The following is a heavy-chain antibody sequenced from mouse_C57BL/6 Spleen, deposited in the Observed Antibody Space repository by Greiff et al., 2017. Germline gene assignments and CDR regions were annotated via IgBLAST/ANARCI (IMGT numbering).Heavy chain of an antibody. CDR1: GFTFSSYG. Sequence: EVMLVESGGDLVKPGGSLKLSCAASGFTFSSYGMSWVRQTPDKRLEWVATISSGGSYTYYPDSVKGRFTISRDNAKNTLYLQMSSLKSEDTAMYYCARRDGYYNYFDVWGTGTTVTVSS. J-gene: IGHJ1*03. CDR2: ISSGGSYT. D-gene: IGHD2-3*01. V-gene: IGHV5-6*02. CDR3: ARRDGYYNYFDV.